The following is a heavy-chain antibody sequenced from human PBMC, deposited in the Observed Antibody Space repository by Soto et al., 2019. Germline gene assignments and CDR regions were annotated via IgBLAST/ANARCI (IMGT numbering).Heavy chain of an antibody. J-gene: IGHJ4*01. CDR2: IWFDGSDN. CDR1: GFTFRSNG. Sequence: QVQLVESGGGVVQPGTSLRLSCAASGFTFRSNGMHWVRQAPGKGLEWVAFIWFDGSDNNHADSVRGRFTISRDNFQNPLYLQITSLRVEDTAVYYGARLTGSDRGAWDLWGQGTLVTVSS. D-gene: IGHD3-9*01. CDR3: ARLTGSDRGAWDL. V-gene: IGHV3-33*01.